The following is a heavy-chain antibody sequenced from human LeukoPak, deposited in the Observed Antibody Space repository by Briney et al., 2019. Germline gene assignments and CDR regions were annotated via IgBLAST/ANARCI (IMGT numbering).Heavy chain of an antibody. Sequence: PGGSLRLSCAASGCSFSSYWMSWVGQVPGKGLEWVANIKEDGSEKYYLDSVKGRFTISRDNAKNSLYLQMNSLRAEDTALYYCASFGYWGQGTLVTVSS. CDR2: IKEDGSEK. CDR3: ASFGY. J-gene: IGHJ4*02. CDR1: GCSFSSYW. D-gene: IGHD2-2*03. V-gene: IGHV3-7*01.